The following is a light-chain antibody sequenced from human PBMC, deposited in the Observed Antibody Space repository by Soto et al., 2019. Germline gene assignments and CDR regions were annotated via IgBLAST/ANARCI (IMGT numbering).Light chain of an antibody. CDR1: SSDVGGYNF. J-gene: IGLJ2*01. Sequence: QSVLTQPPSASGSPGQSVTISCTGTSSDVGGYNFVSWYQHHPGKVPKLMIYEVTKRPSGVPDRLSGSKSGNTASLTVSGLQAEDEAEYYCSSYTSNYIVVLGGGTKVTVL. CDR3: SSYTSNYIVV. V-gene: IGLV2-8*01. CDR2: EVT.